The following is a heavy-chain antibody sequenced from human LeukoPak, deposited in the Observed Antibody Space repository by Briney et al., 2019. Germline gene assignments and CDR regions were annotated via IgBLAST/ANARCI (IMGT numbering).Heavy chain of an antibody. V-gene: IGHV3-21*01. Sequence: NTGGSLRLSCAASGFTFSSYSMNWVRQAPGKGLEWVSSISSSSSYIYYADSVKGRFTISRDNAKNSLYLQMNSLRAEDTAVYYCARVRIQAVGTPEGWGQGTLVTVSS. CDR1: GFTFSSYS. J-gene: IGHJ4*02. CDR2: ISSSSSYI. CDR3: ARVRIQAVGTPEG. D-gene: IGHD1-14*01.